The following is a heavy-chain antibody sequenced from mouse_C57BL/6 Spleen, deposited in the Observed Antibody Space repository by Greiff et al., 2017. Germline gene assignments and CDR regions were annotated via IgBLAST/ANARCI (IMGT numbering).Heavy chain of an antibody. V-gene: IGHV5-6*02. CDR3: ARDGTTGGYFDV. Sequence: DVKLVESGGDLVKPGGSLKLSCAASGFTFSSYGMSWVRQTPDKRLEWVATISSGGSYTYYPDSVKGRFTISRDNAKNTLYLQMSSLKSEDTAMYYCARDGTTGGYFDVWGTGTTVTVSS. CDR1: GFTFSSYG. D-gene: IGHD1-1*01. CDR2: ISSGGSYT. J-gene: IGHJ1*03.